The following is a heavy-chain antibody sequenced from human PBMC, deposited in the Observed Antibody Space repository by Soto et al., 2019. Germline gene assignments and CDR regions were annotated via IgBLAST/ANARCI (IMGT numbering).Heavy chain of an antibody. Sequence: SETLSLTCTVSGGSISSYYWSWIRQPPGKGLEWIGYIYYSGSTNYNPSLKSRVTISVDTSKNQFSLKLSSVTAADTAVYYCARETNWGSDAFDIWGQGIMVTVSS. CDR3: ARETNWGSDAFDI. D-gene: IGHD7-27*01. J-gene: IGHJ3*02. CDR2: IYYSGST. V-gene: IGHV4-59*01. CDR1: GGSISSYY.